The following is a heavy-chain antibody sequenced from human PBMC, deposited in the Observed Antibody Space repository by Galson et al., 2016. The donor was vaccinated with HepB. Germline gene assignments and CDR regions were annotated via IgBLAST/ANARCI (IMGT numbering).Heavy chain of an antibody. Sequence: SLRLSCAGSEFMFTNYVTSWVRQAPGKGLEWVSGFSGLGDRTYYADPVKGRFTISRDYSKNMLCLQMNSLRAADTAVYYCARLGRDSESYAGFFQYWGRGTLVTVSS. CDR3: ARLGRDSESYAGFFQY. V-gene: IGHV3-23*01. D-gene: IGHD3-10*01. J-gene: IGHJ4*02. CDR2: FSGLGDRT. CDR1: EFMFTNYV.